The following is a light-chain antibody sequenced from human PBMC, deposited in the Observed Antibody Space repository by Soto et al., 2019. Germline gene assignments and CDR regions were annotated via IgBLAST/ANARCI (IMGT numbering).Light chain of an antibody. J-gene: IGKJ1*01. Sequence: RATLXLRASQSFSSNLAWYQQKPGQAPRLLIYGASTRATGIPARFSVSGSGTEFTISIVSVLSENFAVDFCQQYNNWWAFGQGTKVDIK. CDR3: QQYNNWWA. V-gene: IGKV3-15*01. CDR1: QSFSSN. CDR2: GAS.